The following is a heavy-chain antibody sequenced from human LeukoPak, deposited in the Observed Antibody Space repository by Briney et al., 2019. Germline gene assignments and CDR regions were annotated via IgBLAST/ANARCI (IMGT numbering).Heavy chain of an antibody. D-gene: IGHD3-22*01. Sequence: GGSLRLSCAASGFTFSSSAMSWVRQAPGKGLEWVSTISGSGDRTYYADSVKGRFTISRDNSKNTLYLQMNSLRAEDTAVYYCAKGGGYTMRKNWFDPWGQGTLVTVSS. CDR2: ISGSGDRT. CDR3: AKGGGYTMRKNWFDP. V-gene: IGHV3-23*01. J-gene: IGHJ5*02. CDR1: GFTFSSSA.